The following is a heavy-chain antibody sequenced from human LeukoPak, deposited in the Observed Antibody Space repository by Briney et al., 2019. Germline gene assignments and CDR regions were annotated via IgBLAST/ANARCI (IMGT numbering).Heavy chain of an antibody. J-gene: IGHJ4*02. D-gene: IGHD6-19*01. CDR1: GYTFTGYY. Sequence: GASVKVSCKASGYTFTGYYMHWVRQAPGQGLEWMGWINPNSGGTNYAQKFQGWVTMTRDTSISTAYMELSRLRSDDTAVYYCARESSGWSSSFDYWGQGTLVTVSS. V-gene: IGHV1-2*04. CDR2: INPNSGGT. CDR3: ARESSGWSSSFDY.